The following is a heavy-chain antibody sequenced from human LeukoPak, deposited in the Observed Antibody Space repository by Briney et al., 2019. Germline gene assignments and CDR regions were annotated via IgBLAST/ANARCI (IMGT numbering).Heavy chain of an antibody. CDR2: IWYDGSNR. V-gene: IGHV3-33*06. Sequence: PGRSLRLSCAASGFTFSSYAMHWVRQAPGQGLEWVAVIWYDGSNRDYADSEKGRFTISRDNSKNTVYLQMNSLRAEDTAVYYCAKDYLDWGQGTLVTVSS. CDR3: AKDYLD. CDR1: GFTFSSYA. J-gene: IGHJ4*02.